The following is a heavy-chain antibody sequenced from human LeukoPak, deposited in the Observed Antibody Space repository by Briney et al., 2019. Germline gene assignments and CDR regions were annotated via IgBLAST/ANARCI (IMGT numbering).Heavy chain of an antibody. CDR3: ASFTDIVATMGWFDP. Sequence: SETLSLARAVFGGSFSDYQWRWIREPPGKGQEWSGDINHTGSTNYNPSLKSRVTISADTSKKQISLKLTSVTAADTAVYYCASFTDIVATMGWFDPWGQGTLVTVSS. V-gene: IGHV4-34*01. CDR2: INHTGST. D-gene: IGHD5-12*01. J-gene: IGHJ5*02. CDR1: GGSFSDYQ.